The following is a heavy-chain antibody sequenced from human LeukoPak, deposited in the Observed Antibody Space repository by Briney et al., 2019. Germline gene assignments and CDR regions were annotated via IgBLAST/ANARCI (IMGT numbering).Heavy chain of an antibody. V-gene: IGHV3-7*01. CDR3: ARRGVGYYYDSSGYYYFDY. D-gene: IGHD3-22*01. CDR1: GFTFSSYW. Sequence: GGSLRLSCAASGFTFSSYWMSWVRQAPGKGLEWVANIKQDGSEKYYVDSVKGRFTISRDNAKNSLYLQMNSLRAEDTAVYYCARRGVGYYYDSSGYYYFDYWGQGTLVTVSS. CDR2: IKQDGSEK. J-gene: IGHJ4*02.